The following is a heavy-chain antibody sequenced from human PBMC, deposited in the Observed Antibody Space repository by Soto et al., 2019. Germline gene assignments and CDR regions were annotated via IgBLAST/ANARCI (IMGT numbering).Heavy chain of an antibody. V-gene: IGHV3-30-3*01. CDR1: GFTFRTYA. J-gene: IGHJ3*02. Sequence: GGALRASWAASGFTFRTYAMHWGRQVPGKGVEWVEVISYDGSNKYYADSVKGRFTISRDNSKNTLYLQMNSLRAEDTAVYYCARAMTRAYDAFDIWGQGTMVTVS. D-gene: IGHD2-21*01. CDR2: ISYDGSNK. CDR3: ARAMTRAYDAFDI.